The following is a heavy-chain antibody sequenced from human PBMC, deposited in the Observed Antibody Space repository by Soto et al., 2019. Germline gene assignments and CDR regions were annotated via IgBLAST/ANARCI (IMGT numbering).Heavy chain of an antibody. CDR3: ARELRITGTTTGCFDY. J-gene: IGHJ4*02. CDR2: IWYDGSNK. V-gene: IGHV3-33*01. Sequence: GGSLRLSCAASGFTFSSYGMHWVRQAPGKGLEWVAVIWYDGSNKYYADSVKGRFTISRDNSKNTLYLQMNSLRAEDTAVYYCARELRITGTTTGCFDYWGQGTLVTVSS. CDR1: GFTFSSYG. D-gene: IGHD1-7*01.